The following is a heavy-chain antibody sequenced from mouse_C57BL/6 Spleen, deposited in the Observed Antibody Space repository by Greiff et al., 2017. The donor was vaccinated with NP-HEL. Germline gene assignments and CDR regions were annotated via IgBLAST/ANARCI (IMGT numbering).Heavy chain of an antibody. CDR3: APYGNFDY. Sequence: EVKLQQSGPELVKPGASVKISCKASGYTFTDYYMNWVKQSHGKSLEWIGDINPNNGGTSYNQKFKGKATLTVDKSSSTAYMELRSLTSEDSAVYYCAPYGNFDYWGQGTTLSVSS. J-gene: IGHJ2*01. V-gene: IGHV1-26*01. D-gene: IGHD2-1*01. CDR2: INPNNGGT. CDR1: GYTFTDYY.